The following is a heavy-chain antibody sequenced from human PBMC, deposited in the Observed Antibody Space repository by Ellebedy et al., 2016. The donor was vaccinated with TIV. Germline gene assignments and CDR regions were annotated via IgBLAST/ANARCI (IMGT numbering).Heavy chain of an antibody. CDR2: IYYSGST. J-gene: IGHJ6*02. CDR3: ARWGGYSYGYYYYYYCMDV. Sequence: MPGGSLRLSCTVSGGSISSYYWSWIRQPPGKGLEWIGYIYYSGSTNYNPSLKSRVTISVDTSKNQFSLKLSSVTAADTAVYYCARWGGYSYGYYYYYYCMDVWGQGTTVTVSS. V-gene: IGHV4-59*01. CDR1: GGSISSYY. D-gene: IGHD5-18*01.